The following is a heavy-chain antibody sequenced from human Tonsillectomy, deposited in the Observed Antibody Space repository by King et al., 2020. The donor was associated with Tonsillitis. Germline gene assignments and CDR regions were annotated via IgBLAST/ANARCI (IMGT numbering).Heavy chain of an antibody. CDR3: AESPGSALGNDF. D-gene: IGHD3-16*01. CDR2: ISSSSGYI. Sequence: VQLVESGGGLVKPGGSLRLSCTASGFTFSSYSMNWVRQAPGKGLEWVSSISSSSGYIYYTDSVKGRFTISRDNAKNSLYLQMNSLRAEDTAVYYCAESPGSALGNDFLGQGTLVTVS. CDR1: GFTFSSYS. V-gene: IGHV3-21*01. J-gene: IGHJ4*02.